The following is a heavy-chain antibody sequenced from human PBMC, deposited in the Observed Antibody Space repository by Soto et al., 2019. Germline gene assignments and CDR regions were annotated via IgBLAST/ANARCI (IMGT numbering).Heavy chain of an antibody. CDR1: GFTFSSDW. CDR2: INSDGRSI. Sequence: PWGSLRLSCAASGFTFSSDWMHWVRQAPGQGLVWVSRINSDGRSISYADSVKGRFTISRDNAKNTLYLHMNSLRAEDTAVYYCVKVVARGFAVTRLYFDSRGQGDL. D-gene: IGHD2-15*01. CDR3: VKVVARGFAVTRLYFDS. V-gene: IGHV3-74*01. J-gene: IGHJ4*02.